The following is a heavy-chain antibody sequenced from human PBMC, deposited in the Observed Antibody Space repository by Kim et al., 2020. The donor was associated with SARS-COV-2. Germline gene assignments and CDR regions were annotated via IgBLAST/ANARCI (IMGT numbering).Heavy chain of an antibody. Sequence: GGSLRLSCAASGFTFSDYAMTWVRQTPGKGLEWVSSLSGGGDYTYYADSVKGRFTISKDSSKNTLYLQMYSLRAEDTAVYYCAKGRGAYNYGTDVWGQGTTVTVSS. V-gene: IGHV3-23*01. CDR1: GFTFSDYA. CDR2: LSGGGDYT. CDR3: AKGRGAYNYGTDV. J-gene: IGHJ6*02.